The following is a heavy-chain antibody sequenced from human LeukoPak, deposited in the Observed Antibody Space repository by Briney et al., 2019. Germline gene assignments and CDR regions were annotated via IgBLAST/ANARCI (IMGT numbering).Heavy chain of an antibody. CDR3: ARLDGLTVVTPED. V-gene: IGHV1-69*01. CDR1: GGTFSSYA. D-gene: IGHD4-23*01. CDR2: IIPIFGTA. Sequence: SMNVSCKASGGTFSSYAISWVRQAPGQGLEWMGGIIPIFGTANYAQKFQGRVTITADESTSTVYMELSSLRSGDTAVYYCARLDGLTVVTPEDWGQGTLVTVSS. J-gene: IGHJ4*02.